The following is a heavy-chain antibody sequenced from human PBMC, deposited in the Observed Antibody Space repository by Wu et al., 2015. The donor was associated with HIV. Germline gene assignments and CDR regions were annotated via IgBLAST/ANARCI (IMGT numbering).Heavy chain of an antibody. CDR3: ARRAGLGGYSGYLDY. J-gene: IGHJ4*02. Sequence: QVQLVQSGAEVKKPGASVKVSCKTFGYTFTMYGISWVRQVPGQGVEWMGWISPYNDNTNYAQKLQGRVTMTTDTSTNTVYMELKSLRSDDTAVYYCARRAGLGGYSGYLDYVGPGNAWSPSP. CDR1: GYTFTMYG. CDR2: ISPYNDNT. V-gene: IGHV1-18*01. D-gene: IGHD5-12*01.